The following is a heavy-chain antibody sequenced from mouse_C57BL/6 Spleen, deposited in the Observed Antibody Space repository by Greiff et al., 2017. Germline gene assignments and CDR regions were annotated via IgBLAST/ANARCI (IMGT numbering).Heavy chain of an antibody. CDR3: ATVAAWFAY. V-gene: IGHV1-82*01. CDR2: IHPGGGDT. J-gene: IGHJ3*01. Sequence: VQLQQSGPELVKPGASVKISCKASGYAFSSSWMNWVKQRPGKGLEWIGRIHPGGGDTNYNGKFKGKATLTADKSSSTAYMQLSSLTSEDYAVYCCATVAAWFAYWGQGTLVTVSA. CDR1: GYAFSSSW.